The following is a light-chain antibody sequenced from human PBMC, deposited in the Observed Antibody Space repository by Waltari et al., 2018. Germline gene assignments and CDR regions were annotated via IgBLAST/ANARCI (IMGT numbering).Light chain of an antibody. CDR1: SSDVGSYKF. CDR3: CSYAGRSTWV. CDR2: EGT. Sequence: QSALTQPASVSGSPGQSITISCTGTSSDVGSYKFVSWYQQHPGKAPKLMIYEGTKRPSGVSNRFSGCKSGNTASLTISGLQAEDEADYYCCSYAGRSTWVFGGGTKLTVL. V-gene: IGLV2-23*01. J-gene: IGLJ3*02.